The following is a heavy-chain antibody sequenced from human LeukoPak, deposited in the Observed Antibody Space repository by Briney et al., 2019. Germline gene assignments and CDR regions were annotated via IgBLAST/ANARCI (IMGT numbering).Heavy chain of an antibody. CDR3: ARVYDSYGSLFDY. D-gene: IGHD5-18*01. V-gene: IGHV5-51*01. CDR1: GYSFTSYR. Sequence: GESLKISCKGSGYSFTSYRIGWVRQMPGKGLEWMGIIYPGDSDTRYSPSFQGQVTISADKSISTAYLQWSSLKASDTAMYYCARVYDSYGSLFDYWGQGTLVTVSS. J-gene: IGHJ4*02. CDR2: IYPGDSDT.